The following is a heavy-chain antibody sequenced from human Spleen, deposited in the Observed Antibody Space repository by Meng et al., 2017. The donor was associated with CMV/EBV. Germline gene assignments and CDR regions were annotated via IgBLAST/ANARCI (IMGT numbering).Heavy chain of an antibody. Sequence: ASVKVSCKASGYTFTGQYMHWVRQAPGQGLEWMGWINPNSGGTNYAQKFQGRVTMTRDTSISTAYMELSRLRSDDTAVYYCARGGLEWLLSGDNWFDPWGQGTLVTVSS. D-gene: IGHD3-3*01. CDR1: GYTFTGQY. CDR2: INPNSGGT. V-gene: IGHV1-2*02. CDR3: ARGGLEWLLSGDNWFDP. J-gene: IGHJ5*02.